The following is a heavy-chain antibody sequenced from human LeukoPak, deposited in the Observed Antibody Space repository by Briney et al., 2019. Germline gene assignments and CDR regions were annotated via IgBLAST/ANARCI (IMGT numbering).Heavy chain of an antibody. D-gene: IGHD3-22*01. CDR1: GGPISSSSYY. CDR2: IYYSGST. J-gene: IGHJ3*02. Sequence: SETLSLTCTVSGGPISSSSYYWGWIRQPPGKGLEWIGSIYYSGSTYYNPSLKSRVTISVDTSKNQFSLKLSSVTAADTAVYYCARPNYYDSSGPTHLAAFDIWGQGTMVTVSS. CDR3: ARPNYYDSSGPTHLAAFDI. V-gene: IGHV4-39*01.